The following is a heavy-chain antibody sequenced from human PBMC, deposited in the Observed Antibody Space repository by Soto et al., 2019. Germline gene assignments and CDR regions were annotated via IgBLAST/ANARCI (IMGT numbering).Heavy chain of an antibody. CDR3: ARGTFGVVKD. D-gene: IGHD3-3*01. CDR2: MYYSGST. CDR1: GGSFSRYY. V-gene: IGHV4-59*01. J-gene: IGHJ4*02. Sequence: PSETQSVTCAVDGGSFSRYYWNWIRQTPGKGLEWIGYMYYSGSTNYNTSLKSRVTISIDTSRNQFSLKLSSVTAADTAVYYCARGTFGVVKDWGQGTLVTVSS.